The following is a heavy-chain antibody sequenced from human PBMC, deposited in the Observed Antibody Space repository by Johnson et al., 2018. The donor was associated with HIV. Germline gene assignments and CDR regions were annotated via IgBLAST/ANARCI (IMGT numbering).Heavy chain of an antibody. J-gene: IGHJ3*02. CDR3: ARRCSSSSCSHGAFDI. CDR2: ISGSGGST. V-gene: IGHV3-23*04. Sequence: VQLVESGGGLVQPGWSLRLSCAASGFTFSSYAMNWVRQAPGKGLEWVSVISGSGGSTYYADSVKGRLTISRDNSKHTLFPQMKSLRAEDTAVYYCARRCSSSSCSHGAFDIWGQGTVVTVSS. D-gene: IGHD2-2*01. CDR1: GFTFSSYA.